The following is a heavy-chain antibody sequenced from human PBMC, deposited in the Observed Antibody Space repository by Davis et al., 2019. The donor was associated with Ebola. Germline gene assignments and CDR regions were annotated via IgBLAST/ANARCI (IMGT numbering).Heavy chain of an antibody. J-gene: IGHJ4*02. CDR3: AKSPFMITFGGVIVIPGATGFDY. Sequence: GESLKISCAASGFTFSSYAMSWFCQAPGKALEWVSAVSRSGGRTYYADSVKGRFTISRDNSKNTLYLQMNSLRAEDTAVYYCAKSPFMITFGGVIVIPGATGFDYWGQGTLVTVSS. CDR1: GFTFSSYA. V-gene: IGHV3-23*01. D-gene: IGHD3-16*02. CDR2: VSRSGGRT.